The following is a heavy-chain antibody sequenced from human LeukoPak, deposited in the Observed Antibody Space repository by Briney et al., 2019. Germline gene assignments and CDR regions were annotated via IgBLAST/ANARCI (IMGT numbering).Heavy chain of an antibody. CDR2: IYTSGST. CDR1: GGSISSGSYY. D-gene: IGHD6-13*01. V-gene: IGHV4-61*02. CDR3: ARGPGIAAAGTSLWFDP. Sequence: PSETLSLTCTVSGGSISSGSYYWSWIRQPAGKGLEWIGRIYTSGSTNYNPSLKSRVTISVDTSKNQFSLKLSSVTAADTAVYYCARGPGIAAAGTSLWFDPWGQGTLVTVSS. J-gene: IGHJ5*02.